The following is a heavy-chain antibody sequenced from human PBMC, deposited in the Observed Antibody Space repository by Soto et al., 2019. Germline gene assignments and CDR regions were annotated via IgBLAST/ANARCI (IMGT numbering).Heavy chain of an antibody. CDR2: LYHTGNT. D-gene: IGHD2-21*02. CDR1: GGSITSGGYS. J-gene: IGHJ4*02. Sequence: QLQLQQSGSGLVKPSQTLSLTCAVSGGSITSGGYSWSWIRQSPRKGLEWIGYLYHTGNTYYNPSLENRVTISVDRPKNQFSLELTSVTAADTAVYYCARFRGTAILDYWGQGTLVTVSS. CDR3: ARFRGTAILDY. V-gene: IGHV4-30-2*06.